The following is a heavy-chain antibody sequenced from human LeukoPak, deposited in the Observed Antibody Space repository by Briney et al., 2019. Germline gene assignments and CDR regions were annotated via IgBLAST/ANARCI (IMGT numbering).Heavy chain of an antibody. J-gene: IGHJ4*02. CDR1: GGSISSSSSY. CDR2: IYYSGST. Sequence: SETLSLTCSVSGGSISSSSSYWGWIRQPPGKGLEWITSIYYSGSTYYNPSLKSRVTISVDTSKNQFSLKVSSVTAADTAVYYCARCQTDYDFWSGYSNWGQGTLVTVSS. CDR3: ARCQTDYDFWSGYSN. V-gene: IGHV4-39*07. D-gene: IGHD3-3*01.